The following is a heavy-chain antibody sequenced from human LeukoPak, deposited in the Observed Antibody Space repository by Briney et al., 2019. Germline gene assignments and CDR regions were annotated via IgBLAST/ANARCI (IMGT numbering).Heavy chain of an antibody. CDR3: AKDRASSSYRAFDY. V-gene: IGHV3-23*01. D-gene: IGHD6-6*01. J-gene: IGHJ4*02. CDR2: ISGSGDAT. CDR1: GFTFSSFG. Sequence: PGGSLGLSCAASGFTFSSFGMSWVRQAPGKGLEWVSAISGSGDATYYADSVKGRFTISRDTSKNTLYLQMNSLRAEDTAVYYCAKDRASSSYRAFDYWGQGTLVTVSS.